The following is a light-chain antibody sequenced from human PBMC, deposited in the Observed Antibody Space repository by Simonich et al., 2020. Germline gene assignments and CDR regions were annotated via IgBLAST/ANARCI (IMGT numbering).Light chain of an antibody. CDR1: SSNIGAGYD. CDR2: SNS. CDR3: QSYDSSLSGVV. J-gene: IGLJ2*01. Sequence: QSVLTQPPSVSGAPGQRVTISCTGSSSNIGAGYDVHWYQQLPGTAPKLRTYSNSHRPSGVPDRFSGSKSGTSASLAITGLQAEDEADYYCQSYDSSLSGVVFGGGTKLTVL. V-gene: IGLV1-40*01.